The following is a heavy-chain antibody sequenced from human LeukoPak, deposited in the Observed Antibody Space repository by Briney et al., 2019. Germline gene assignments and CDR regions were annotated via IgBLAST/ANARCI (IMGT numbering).Heavy chain of an antibody. D-gene: IGHD3/OR15-3a*01. CDR3: VRDLDWGAFDV. CDR1: EFHFSTHG. CDR2: VSPSGDIT. Sequence: GGSLRLSCAASEFHFSTHGMNWVRQAPGKGLEWVSGVSPSGDITYYADSVMGRFTISRDNRKSTVSLQMNSLRAEATALYYCVRDLDWGAFDVWGQGTMVTVSS. J-gene: IGHJ3*01. V-gene: IGHV3-23*01.